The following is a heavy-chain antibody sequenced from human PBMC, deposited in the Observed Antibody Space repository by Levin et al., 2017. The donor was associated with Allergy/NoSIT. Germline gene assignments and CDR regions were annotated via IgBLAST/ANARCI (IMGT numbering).Heavy chain of an antibody. CDR1: GFTFNTYA. CDR2: ISGSGGST. V-gene: IGHV3-23*01. Sequence: ETLSLTCAASGFTFNTYAMSWVRQAPGKGLEWVSAISGSGGSTFYADSVKGRFTISRDNSKNTLYLQMNSLRAEDTAVYYCAKDPIVGATETDYWGQGTLVTVSS. J-gene: IGHJ4*02. D-gene: IGHD1-26*01. CDR3: AKDPIVGATETDY.